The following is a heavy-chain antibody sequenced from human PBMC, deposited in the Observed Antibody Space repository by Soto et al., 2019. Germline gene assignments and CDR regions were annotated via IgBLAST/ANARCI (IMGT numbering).Heavy chain of an antibody. D-gene: IGHD4-17*01. Sequence: QVQLVQSGAEVKKPGSSVKVSCKASGGTFSSYAISWVRQAPGQGLEWMGGIIPIFGTANYAQKFQGRVTINADESTSTAYMELSRLRSEDTAVYYCAVTVTTHYGMDVWGQGTTVTVSS. J-gene: IGHJ6*02. CDR3: AVTVTTHYGMDV. V-gene: IGHV1-69*01. CDR1: GGTFSSYA. CDR2: IIPIFGTA.